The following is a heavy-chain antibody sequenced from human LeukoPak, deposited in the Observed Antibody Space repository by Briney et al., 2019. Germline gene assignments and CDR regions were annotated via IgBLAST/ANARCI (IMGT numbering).Heavy chain of an antibody. J-gene: IGHJ3*02. CDR3: ARHIVVVRGDAFDI. CDR2: SSYNGNT. V-gene: IGHV1-18*01. D-gene: IGHD2-21*01. Sequence: SSYNGNTNYAQKLQGRVTMTTDTSTSTAYMELRSLRSDDTAVYYCARHIVVVRGDAFDIWGQGTMVTVSS.